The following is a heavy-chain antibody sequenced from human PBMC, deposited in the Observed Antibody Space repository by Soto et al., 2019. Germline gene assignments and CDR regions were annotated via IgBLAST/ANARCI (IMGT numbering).Heavy chain of an antibody. V-gene: IGHV4-31*03. D-gene: IGHD2-15*01. J-gene: IGHJ4*02. Sequence: QVQLQESGPGLVKPSQTLSLTCNVSGGSISSGHYYWSWIRQHPGKGLEWIGYIYYRGSTYYNPSLKSRVTISVHTSENQFSLKLSSVTAADTAVYYCARVRCSGGNCYSLFDSWGQGTLVTVSS. CDR3: ARVRCSGGNCYSLFDS. CDR1: GGSISSGHYY. CDR2: IYYRGST.